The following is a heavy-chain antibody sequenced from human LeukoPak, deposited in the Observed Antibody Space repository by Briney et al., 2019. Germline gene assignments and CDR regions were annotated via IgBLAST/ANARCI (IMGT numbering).Heavy chain of an antibody. CDR1: GGTFSSYA. D-gene: IGHD2-2*02. J-gene: IGHJ5*02. Sequence: SVKASCKASGGTFSSYAISWVRQAPGQGLEWMGGIIPIFGTANYAQKFQGRVTITADESTSTAYMELSSLRSVDTAVYYCARYPTGDCSSTSCYTWWFDPWGQGTLVTVSS. CDR3: ARYPTGDCSSTSCYTWWFDP. CDR2: IIPIFGTA. V-gene: IGHV1-69*13.